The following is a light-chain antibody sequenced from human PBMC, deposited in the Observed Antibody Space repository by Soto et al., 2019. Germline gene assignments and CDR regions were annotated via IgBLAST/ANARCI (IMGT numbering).Light chain of an antibody. CDR1: QDISNY. J-gene: IGKJ4*01. CDR2: DAS. CDR3: QHYDKLPLT. V-gene: IGKV1-33*01. Sequence: DIQMTQSPSSLSASVGDRVTITCQASQDISNYFNWYQQKPGKAPKLLIYDASNLETGVPSRFSGSGSGTDFTFTISSLQPEDIATYYCQHYDKLPLTFGGGTKVESK.